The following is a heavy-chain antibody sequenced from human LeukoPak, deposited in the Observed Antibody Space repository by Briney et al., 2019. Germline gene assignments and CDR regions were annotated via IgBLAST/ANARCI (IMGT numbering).Heavy chain of an antibody. CDR3: ATGKYSDYYDY. CDR2: MYYGGTT. V-gene: IGHV4-39*02. Sequence: SETLSLTCSVSGGSIGTDSYYGGWVRQPPGKGLEWIGSMYYGGTTYFNPSLKSRVTLSVDTSKNDFSLRLSSVTAADSAVYFCATGKYSDYYDYWGQGTLVTVSS. J-gene: IGHJ4*02. D-gene: IGHD5-12*01. CDR1: GGSIGTDSYY.